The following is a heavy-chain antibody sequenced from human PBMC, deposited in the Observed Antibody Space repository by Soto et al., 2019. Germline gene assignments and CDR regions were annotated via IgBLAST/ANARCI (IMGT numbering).Heavy chain of an antibody. CDR2: IKEDGSEK. V-gene: IGHV3-7*01. CDR3: ARVPLKPKLTKGYFDY. J-gene: IGHJ4*02. D-gene: IGHD2-2*01. CDR1: GFSFSSSW. Sequence: GGSLRLSCAASGFSFSSSWMSWVRQAPGKGLEWVATIKEDGSEKSYVDSVKGRFTISRDNAKNSLYLQMNSLTAADTAVYYCARVPLKPKLTKGYFDYWGQGTLVTVSS.